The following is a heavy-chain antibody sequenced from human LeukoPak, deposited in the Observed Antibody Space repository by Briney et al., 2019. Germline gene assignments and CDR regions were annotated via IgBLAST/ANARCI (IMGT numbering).Heavy chain of an antibody. CDR1: GGSISSSSYY. Sequence: PSETLSLTCTVSGGSISSSSYYWGWIRQPPGKGLEWIGSIYYSGSTYYNPSLKSRVTISVDTSKNQFSLKLSSVTAADTAVYYCARDYGNYDYVWGSYRPSAATDYWGQGTLVTASS. CDR3: ARDYGNYDYVWGSYRPSAATDY. D-gene: IGHD3-16*02. J-gene: IGHJ4*02. CDR2: IYYSGST. V-gene: IGHV4-39*07.